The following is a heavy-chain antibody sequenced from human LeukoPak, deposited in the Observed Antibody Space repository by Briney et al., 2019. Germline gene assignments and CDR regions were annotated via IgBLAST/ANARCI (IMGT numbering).Heavy chain of an antibody. CDR3: ARPDRSRNYSSGWYPPRY. CDR2: IYPGDSDT. CDR1: GYSFTSYW. D-gene: IGHD6-19*01. V-gene: IGHV5-51*01. Sequence: GESLKISCKGSGYSFTSYWIGWVRQMPGKGLEWMGIIYPGDSDTRYSPSFQGQVTISADKSISTAYLQWSSLKASDTAMYYCARPDRSRNYSSGWYPPRYWGQGTPVTVSS. J-gene: IGHJ4*02.